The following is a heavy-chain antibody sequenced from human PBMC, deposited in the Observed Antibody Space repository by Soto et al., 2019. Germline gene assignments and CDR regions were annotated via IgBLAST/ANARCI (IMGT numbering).Heavy chain of an antibody. Sequence: PGGSLRLSCAASGFTFSSYAMSWVRQAPGKGLEWVAGISGSGGSTYYADSVKGRFTISRDNSKNTLYLQMNSLRAEDTAVYYCAKEGLYYYGPRGYWGQGTLVTVSS. J-gene: IGHJ4*02. D-gene: IGHD3-10*01. CDR3: AKEGLYYYGPRGY. CDR2: ISGSGGST. CDR1: GFTFSSYA. V-gene: IGHV3-23*01.